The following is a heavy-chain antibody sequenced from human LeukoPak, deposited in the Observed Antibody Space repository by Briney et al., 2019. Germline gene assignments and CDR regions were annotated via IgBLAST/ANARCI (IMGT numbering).Heavy chain of an antibody. D-gene: IGHD4-17*01. CDR3: TAQGGSGDLRY. J-gene: IGHJ4*02. CDR2: IKRIIDGGTT. V-gene: IGHV3-15*05. Sequence: GGSLRLSCAASGSTFSNTWMNWVRQAPGKGLEWVGHIKRIIDGGTTDYAAPVKGRFTVSRDDSINTLYLQMSSLKTEDTAVYYCTAQGGSGDLRYWGQGTLVTVSS. CDR1: GSTFSNTW.